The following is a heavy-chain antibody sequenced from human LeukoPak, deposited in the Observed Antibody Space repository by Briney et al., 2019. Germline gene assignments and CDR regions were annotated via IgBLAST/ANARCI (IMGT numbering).Heavy chain of an antibody. V-gene: IGHV3-74*01. CDR3: ARDSRGDGSSTFGY. D-gene: IGHD1-26*01. CDR2: ISGDGSIT. J-gene: IGHJ4*02. CDR1: GFTFTSHW. Sequence: GGSLRLSCAASGFTFTSHWMYWVRQVPGKGLVWVSRISGDGSITSYADSVKGRFTNSRDSARNTIYLQMNSLSAEDTAIYYCARDSRGDGSSTFGYWGQGTLVTVSS.